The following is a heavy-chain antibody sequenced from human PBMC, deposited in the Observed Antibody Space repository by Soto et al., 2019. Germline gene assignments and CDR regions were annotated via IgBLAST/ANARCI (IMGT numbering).Heavy chain of an antibody. CDR2: INPNSGGT. V-gene: IGHV1-2*02. CDR3: ARVRRIAAAVERFDY. J-gene: IGHJ4*02. CDR1: GYTFTGYY. Sequence: ASVKVSCKASGYTFTGYYMHWVRQAPGQGLEWMGWINPNSGGTNYAQKFQGRVTMTRDTSISTAYMELSRLRSDDTAVYYCARVRRIAAAVERFDYWGQGTLVTVSS. D-gene: IGHD6-13*01.